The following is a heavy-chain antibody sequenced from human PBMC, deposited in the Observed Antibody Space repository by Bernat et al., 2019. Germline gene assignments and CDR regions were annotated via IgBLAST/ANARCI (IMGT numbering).Heavy chain of an antibody. Sequence: QVQLVEFGGGLVKPGGSLRLSCAASGFTFSDYYMSWIRQAPGKGLEWVSYISSSSSYISYADSVKGRFTISRDSAENSLYLQMNSLRAEDTAVYYCARRYYDSRGYGFDYWGQGTLVTVAS. CDR1: GFTFSDYY. CDR2: ISSSSSYI. J-gene: IGHJ4*02. V-gene: IGHV3-11*06. D-gene: IGHD3-22*01. CDR3: ARRYYDSRGYGFDY.